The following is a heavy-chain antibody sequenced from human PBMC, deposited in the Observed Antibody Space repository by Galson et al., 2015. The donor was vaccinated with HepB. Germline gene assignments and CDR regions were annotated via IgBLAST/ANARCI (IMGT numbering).Heavy chain of an antibody. V-gene: IGHV3-53*01. Sequence: LRLSCAASGFTVSSNYMSWVRQAPGKGLEWVSVIYSGGSTYYADSVKGRFTISRDNSKNTLYLQMNSLRAEDTAVYYCARDRGYSYGEDAFDIWGQGTMVTVSS. D-gene: IGHD5-18*01. J-gene: IGHJ3*02. CDR2: IYSGGST. CDR1: GFTVSSNY. CDR3: ARDRGYSYGEDAFDI.